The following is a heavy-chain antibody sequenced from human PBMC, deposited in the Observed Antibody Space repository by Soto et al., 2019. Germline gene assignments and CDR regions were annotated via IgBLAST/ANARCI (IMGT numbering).Heavy chain of an antibody. CDR3: ARNVGSSGSSRWFDT. J-gene: IGHJ5*02. D-gene: IGHD3-10*01. CDR1: GFTLSNYG. V-gene: IGHV3-33*01. CDR2: IWYDGTAT. Sequence: QVQLVESGGGVVQPGRSLTLSCVASGFTLSNYGMHWVRQAPGKGLEWVAVIWYDGTATYSVDSVKGRFSISRDNAKKDLFLQLSSLRAEDTAVYYCARNVGSSGSSRWFDTWGQGTLVTVSS.